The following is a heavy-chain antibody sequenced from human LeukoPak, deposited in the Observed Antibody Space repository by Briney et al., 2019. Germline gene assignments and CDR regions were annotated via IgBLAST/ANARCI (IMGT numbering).Heavy chain of an antibody. CDR2: TSYDGSNR. CDR1: GFTFSSYG. D-gene: IGHD3-9*01. J-gene: IGHJ6*02. CDR3: AKAVHYDTLAGPGRDHYYYYGMDV. V-gene: IGHV3-30*18. Sequence: GGSLILSCAASGFTFSSYGMHWVRQAPGKGLEWVAVTSYDGSNRYYSDSVKGRFTISRDNSKNTLYLQMNSLRAEDTAVYYCAKAVHYDTLAGPGRDHYYYYGMDVWGQGTTVTASS.